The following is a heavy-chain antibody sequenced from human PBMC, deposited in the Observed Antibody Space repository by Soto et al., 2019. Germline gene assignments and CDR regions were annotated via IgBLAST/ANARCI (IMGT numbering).Heavy chain of an antibody. J-gene: IGHJ3*02. V-gene: IGHV4-59*01. Sequence: PSETLSLTCTVSGGSISSYYWSWIRQPPGKGLEWIGYIYYSGSTDYNPSLKSRVTISVDTSKNQFSLKLSSVTAADTAVYYCARARSISWNDAFDIWGQGTMVSVSS. CDR2: IYYSGST. CDR3: ARARSISWNDAFDI. D-gene: IGHD6-13*01. CDR1: GGSISSYY.